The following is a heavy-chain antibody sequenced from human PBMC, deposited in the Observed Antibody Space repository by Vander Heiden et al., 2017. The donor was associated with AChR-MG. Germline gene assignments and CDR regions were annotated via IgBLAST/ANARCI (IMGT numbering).Heavy chain of an antibody. CDR2: ISSSSSTI. Sequence: EVQLVESGGGLVQPGGSLRLSCAASGFPFSSYSMNWVRQAPGKGLEWVSYISSSSSTIYYADSVKGRFTISRDNAKNSLYLQMNSLRDEDTAVYYCARVIQLWLDEDDYWGQGTLVTVSS. V-gene: IGHV3-48*02. CDR3: ARVIQLWLDEDDY. D-gene: IGHD5-18*01. J-gene: IGHJ4*02. CDR1: GFPFSSYS.